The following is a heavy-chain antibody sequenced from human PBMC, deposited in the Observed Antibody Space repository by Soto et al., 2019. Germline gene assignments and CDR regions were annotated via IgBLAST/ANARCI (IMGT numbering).Heavy chain of an antibody. D-gene: IGHD6-6*01. V-gene: IGHV3-64*01. Sequence: GGSLRLSRAASGFPLSGYAMDGVRPPPGKGLEYVSGISSNGVGTYYANSVQGRFTISRDNSKNTVYLQMGSLRPEDMAVYYCARRARPDFYYMDVWGKGTTVTGSS. CDR1: GFPLSGYA. CDR3: ARRARPDFYYMDV. CDR2: ISSNGVGT. J-gene: IGHJ6*03.